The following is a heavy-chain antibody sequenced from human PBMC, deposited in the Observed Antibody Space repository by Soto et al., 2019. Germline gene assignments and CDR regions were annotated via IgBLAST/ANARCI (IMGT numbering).Heavy chain of an antibody. D-gene: IGHD5-12*01. V-gene: IGHV1-3*05. Sequence: QVQLVQSGAEEKKPGASVKVSCKASGYTFTGYAMHWVRQAPGQRLEWMGWINAGNGNTKYSQKFQGRGTITRDTSASTAYMELSSRRSEDTAVYYWARAVAGPADLDYWGQGPLVTVSS. CDR3: ARAVAGPADLDY. J-gene: IGHJ4*02. CDR1: GYTFTGYA. CDR2: INAGNGNT.